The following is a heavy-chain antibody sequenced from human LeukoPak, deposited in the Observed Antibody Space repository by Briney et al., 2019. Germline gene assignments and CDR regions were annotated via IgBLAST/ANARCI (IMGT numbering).Heavy chain of an antibody. CDR2: IYYSGST. Sequence: PSETLSLTCTVSGGSISSYYWSWIRQPPGKGLEWIGYIYYSGSTNYNPSLKSRVTISVDTSKNQFSLKLSSVTAADTAVYYCARARIAARPECYFDYWGQGTLVTVSS. CDR1: GGSISSYY. D-gene: IGHD6-6*01. CDR3: ARARIAARPECYFDY. V-gene: IGHV4-59*01. J-gene: IGHJ4*02.